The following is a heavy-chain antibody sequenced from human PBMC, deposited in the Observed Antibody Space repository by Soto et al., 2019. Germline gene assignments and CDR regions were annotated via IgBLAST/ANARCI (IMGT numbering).Heavy chain of an antibody. CDR1: GYTFTSYG. J-gene: IGHJ6*03. CDR3: ARAYTIFGVVHYMDV. V-gene: IGHV1-18*01. Sequence: GASVKVSCKASGYTFTSYGISWVRQAPGQGLEWMGWISAYNGNTNYAQKLQGRVTMTTDTSTSTAYMELRSLRSDDTAVYYCARAYTIFGVVHYMDVWGKGTTVTVSS. CDR2: ISAYNGNT. D-gene: IGHD3-3*01.